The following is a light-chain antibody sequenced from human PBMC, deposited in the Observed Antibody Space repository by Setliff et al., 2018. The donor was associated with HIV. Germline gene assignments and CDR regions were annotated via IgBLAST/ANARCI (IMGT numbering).Light chain of an antibody. V-gene: IGKV3-15*01. J-gene: IGKJ2*01. CDR3: QQYYNWPQT. CDR1: ETISSN. Sequence: EIVMMQSPATLSVSPGERATLFCRASETISSNLAWYQQKPGQAPRLLIYGASTRATGLPARFSGSGFGTEFTLTISSLQSEDFAVYYCQQYYNWPQTFGQGTKVDIK. CDR2: GAS.